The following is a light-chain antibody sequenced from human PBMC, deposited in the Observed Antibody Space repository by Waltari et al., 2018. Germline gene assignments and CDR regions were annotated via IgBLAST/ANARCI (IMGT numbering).Light chain of an antibody. V-gene: IGLV3-1*01. J-gene: IGLJ2*01. CDR2: QDT. CDR1: KLGDKY. CDR3: QAWDTSTYHVV. Sequence: SYELTQPPSVSVSPGQTASLTCSGNKLGDKYAFWYPQNPGQSPVVVLYQDTKRPSGIPERFSGSNSGNTATLTISGTQAMDEADYYCQAWDTSTYHVVFGGGTKLTVL.